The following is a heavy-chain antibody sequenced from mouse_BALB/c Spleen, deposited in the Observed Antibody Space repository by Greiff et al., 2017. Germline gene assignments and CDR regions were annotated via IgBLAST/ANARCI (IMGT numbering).Heavy chain of an antibody. V-gene: IGHV1-9*01. CDR3: ARRGPNYYGSSWFAY. CDR1: GYTFSSYW. J-gene: IGHJ3*01. CDR2: ILPGSGST. D-gene: IGHD1-1*01. Sequence: VQLQQSGAELMKPGASVKISCKATGYTFSSYWIEWVKQRPGHGLEWIGEILPGSGSTNYNEKFKGKATFTADTSSNTAYMQLSSLTSEDSAVYYCARRGPNYYGSSWFAYWGQGTLVTVSA.